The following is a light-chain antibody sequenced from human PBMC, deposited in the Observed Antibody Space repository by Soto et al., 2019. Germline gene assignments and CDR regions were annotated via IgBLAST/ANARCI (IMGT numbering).Light chain of an antibody. CDR1: SSDVGAYNY. Sequence: QSVLTQPRSVSGSPGQSVTISCTGTSSDVGAYNYVSWYQQHPGKAPKLMISDVSKRPSGVPDRFSGSKSDNTASLTISGLQAEDEADYYCCSYAGSYTYVFGTGTKLTVL. CDR3: CSYAGSYTYV. CDR2: DVS. J-gene: IGLJ1*01. V-gene: IGLV2-11*01.